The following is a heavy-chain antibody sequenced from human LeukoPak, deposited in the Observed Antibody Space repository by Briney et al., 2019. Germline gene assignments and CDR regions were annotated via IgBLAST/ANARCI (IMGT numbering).Heavy chain of an antibody. CDR1: GGSFSGYY. V-gene: IGHV4-34*01. Sequence: SETLSLTCAVYGGSFSGYYWSWIRQPPGKGLEWIGEINHSGSTNYNPSLKSRVTISVDTSKNQFSLKLSSVTAADTAVHYCARGLSGYFDWLPPDYWGQGTLVTVSS. CDR3: ARGLSGYFDWLPPDY. CDR2: INHSGST. D-gene: IGHD3-9*01. J-gene: IGHJ4*02.